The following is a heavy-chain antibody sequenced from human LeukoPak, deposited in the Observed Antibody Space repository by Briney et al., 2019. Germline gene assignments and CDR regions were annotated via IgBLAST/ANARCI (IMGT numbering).Heavy chain of an antibody. Sequence: SETLSLTCTVSGGSISSSRYYWGWIRQPPGKGLEWIGSIYYSGSTYYNPSLKSRVTISVDTSNNQFYLKLSSVTAADTAVYYRARHLGSSWYEGPDFWGQGTLVTVSS. CDR2: IYYSGST. J-gene: IGHJ4*02. D-gene: IGHD6-13*01. V-gene: IGHV4-39*01. CDR3: ARHLGSSWYEGPDF. CDR1: GGSISSSRYY.